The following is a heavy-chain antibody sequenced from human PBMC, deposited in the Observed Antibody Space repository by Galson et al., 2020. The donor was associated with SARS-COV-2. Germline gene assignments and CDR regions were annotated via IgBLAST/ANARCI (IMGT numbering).Heavy chain of an antibody. CDR1: GYTLTELS. Sequence: ASVKVSCKVSGYTLTELSMHWVRQAPGKGLEWMGGFDPEDGETIYAQKFQGRVTMTEDTSTDTAYMELSSLRSEDTAVYYCATGPPGRSGSSFWFDPWGQGTLVTVSS. V-gene: IGHV1-24*01. J-gene: IGHJ5*02. D-gene: IGHD3-22*01. CDR2: FDPEDGET. CDR3: ATGPPGRSGSSFWFDP.